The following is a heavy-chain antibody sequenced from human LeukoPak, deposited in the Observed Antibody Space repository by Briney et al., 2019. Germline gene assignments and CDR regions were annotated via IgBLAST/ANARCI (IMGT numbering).Heavy chain of an antibody. CDR1: GFTVSSNY. V-gene: IGHV3-66*01. Sequence: GGSLRLSRAASGFTVSSNYMSWVRQAPGKGLEWVSVIYSSGSSKYADSVKGRFTISRDNSKNTLDLQMNSLRAEDTAVYYCARDGPYYGSGSHQFDYWGQGTLVTVSS. CDR3: ARDGPYYGSGSHQFDY. J-gene: IGHJ4*02. D-gene: IGHD3-10*01. CDR2: IYSSGSS.